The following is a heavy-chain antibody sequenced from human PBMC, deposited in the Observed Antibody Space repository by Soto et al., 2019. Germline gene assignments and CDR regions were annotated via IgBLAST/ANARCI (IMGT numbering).Heavy chain of an antibody. Sequence: QVQLVESGGGVVQPGRSLRLSCAASGFTFSSYAMHWVRQAPGKGLEWVAVISYDGSNKYYADSVKGRFTISRDNSKNTLYLQMNSLRAEDTAVYYCARDNGSGSYGFDYWGQGTLVTVSS. D-gene: IGHD3-10*01. CDR3: ARDNGSGSYGFDY. V-gene: IGHV3-30-3*01. CDR1: GFTFSSYA. CDR2: ISYDGSNK. J-gene: IGHJ4*02.